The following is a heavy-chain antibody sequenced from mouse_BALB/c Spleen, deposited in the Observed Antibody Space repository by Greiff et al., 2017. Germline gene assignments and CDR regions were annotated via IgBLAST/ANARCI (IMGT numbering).Heavy chain of an antibody. Sequence: EVKLMESGGDLVKPGGSLKLSCAASGFTFSSYGMSWVRQTPDKRLEWVATISSGGSYTYYPDSVKGRFTISRDNAKNTLYLQMSSLKSEDTAMYYCAREGVYGNYWFAYWGQGTLVTVSA. V-gene: IGHV5-6*01. CDR1: GFTFSSYG. CDR3: AREGVYGNYWFAY. CDR2: ISSGGSYT. J-gene: IGHJ3*01. D-gene: IGHD2-1*01.